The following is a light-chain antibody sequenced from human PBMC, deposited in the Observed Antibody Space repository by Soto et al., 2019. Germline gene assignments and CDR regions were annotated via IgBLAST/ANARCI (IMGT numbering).Light chain of an antibody. CDR2: GDS. V-gene: IGLV1-40*01. CDR1: SSNIGAGYD. Sequence: QSVLTQPPSVSGAPGQRVTISCTGSSSNIGAGYDVHWYQQLPGTAPKLLIYGDSNPPSGVPDRFSASRSGTSASLAITGLQAEDEADYYCQSYDSSLSEVVFGGGTELTVL. J-gene: IGLJ2*01. CDR3: QSYDSSLSEVV.